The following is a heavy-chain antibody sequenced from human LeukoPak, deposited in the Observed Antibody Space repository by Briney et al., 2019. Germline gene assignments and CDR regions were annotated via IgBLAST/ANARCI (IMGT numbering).Heavy chain of an antibody. CDR3: ASLDTAMVPFY. Sequence: SETLSLTCTVSGDSISSSGYSWGWIRQPPGKGLEWIGSIFYSGSTYYNPSLKSRVTISVDTSENQFSLMLSSVTAADTAVYYCASLDTAMVPFYWGQGTLVTVSS. J-gene: IGHJ4*02. D-gene: IGHD5-18*01. CDR1: GDSISSSGYS. CDR2: IFYSGST. V-gene: IGHV4-39*01.